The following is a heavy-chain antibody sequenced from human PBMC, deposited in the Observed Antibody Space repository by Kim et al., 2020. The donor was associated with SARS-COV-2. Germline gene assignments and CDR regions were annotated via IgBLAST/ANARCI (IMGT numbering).Heavy chain of an antibody. CDR3: ARDLDNEDSGYDYYFDY. V-gene: IGHV3-21*01. CDR2: ISSSSSYI. J-gene: IGHJ4*02. CDR1: GFTFSSYS. Sequence: GGSLRLSCAASGFTFSSYSMNWVRQAPGKGLEWVSSISSSSSYIYYADSVKGRFTISRDNAKNSLYLQMNSLRAEDTAVYYCARDLDNEDSGYDYYFDYWGQGTLVTVSS. D-gene: IGHD5-12*01.